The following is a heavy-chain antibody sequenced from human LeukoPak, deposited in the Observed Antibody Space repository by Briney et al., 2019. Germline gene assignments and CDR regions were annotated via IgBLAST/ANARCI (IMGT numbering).Heavy chain of an antibody. CDR1: GFTFSSYE. CDR3: VKVGSSATVVNAFDI. D-gene: IGHD4-23*01. V-gene: IGHV3-64D*06. J-gene: IGHJ3*02. CDR2: ISSYGGTT. Sequence: GGSLRLSCAASGFTFSSYEMNWVRQAPGKGLEHVSAISSYGGTTYYADSVKGKFTISRDNSKNTRYLQMSSLRAEDTAVYYCVKVGSSATVVNAFDIWGQGTMVTVSS.